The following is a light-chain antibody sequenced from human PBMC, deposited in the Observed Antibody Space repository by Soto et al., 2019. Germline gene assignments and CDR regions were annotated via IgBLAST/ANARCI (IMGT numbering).Light chain of an antibody. J-gene: IGLJ1*01. CDR1: SSDIGAYNF. CDR3: SPHAGSNHPFA. CDR2: EVY. V-gene: IGLV2-8*01. Sequence: SALTQPPSASGSPGQSVTISCTGSSSDIGAYNFVSWYQQHPGKAPKVIISEVYKRPSGVPSRFSGSKSGNTASLTISGLQADDEADYYCSPHAGSNHPFAFGGGTKLTVL.